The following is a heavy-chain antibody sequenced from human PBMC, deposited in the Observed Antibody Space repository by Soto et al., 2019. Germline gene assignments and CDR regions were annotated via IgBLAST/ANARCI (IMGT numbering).Heavy chain of an antibody. D-gene: IGHD3-16*01. CDR2: INPNSGGT. J-gene: IGHJ3*02. Sequence: GASVKVSCKASGYTFTGYYMHWVRQAPGQGFEWMGWINPNSGGTNYAQKFRGWVTMTRDTSISTAYMELSSLRAEDTAVYYCVKGVSYAFDIWGQGTMVTVSS. CDR3: VKGVSYAFDI. CDR1: GYTFTGYY. V-gene: IGHV1-2*04.